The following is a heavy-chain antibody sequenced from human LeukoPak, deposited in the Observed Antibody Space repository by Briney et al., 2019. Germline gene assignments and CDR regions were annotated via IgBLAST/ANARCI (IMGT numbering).Heavy chain of an antibody. D-gene: IGHD6-13*01. CDR3: AREEGITAARSFDY. J-gene: IGHJ4*02. Sequence: SETLSLTCTVSGDSISFYYWTWIRQPPGKALEWIGYIYYTGSTNYNPSLKSRVTMSVDTSKNLFSLKLTSVTTADTAVYYCAREEGITAARSFDYWGQGTLVTVSS. CDR1: GDSISFYY. V-gene: IGHV4-59*12. CDR2: IYYTGST.